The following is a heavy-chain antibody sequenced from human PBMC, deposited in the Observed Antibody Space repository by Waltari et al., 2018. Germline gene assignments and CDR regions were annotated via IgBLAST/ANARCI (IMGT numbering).Heavy chain of an antibody. CDR3: ARADTSTSYFYYYMDV. D-gene: IGHD1-26*01. J-gene: IGHJ6*03. V-gene: IGHV4-59*01. CDR1: GGSTSTYY. Sequence: QVQLQESGPGLVTPSETLSLPCTIPGGSTSTYYWSWVRQSPGKGLEWIGYIHYSGSSVYNPSLRSRVAISLDTPNNQFSLRLRSVTAADAAIYYCARADTSTSYFYYYMDVWGKGTTVTVSS. CDR2: IHYSGSS.